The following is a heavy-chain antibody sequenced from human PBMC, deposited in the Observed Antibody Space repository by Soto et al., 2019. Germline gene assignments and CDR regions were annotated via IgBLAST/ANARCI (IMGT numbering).Heavy chain of an antibody. CDR2: IIPIFGTA. V-gene: IGHV1-69*01. D-gene: IGHD2-15*01. J-gene: IGHJ6*02. CDR3: ARSQGGSSSLDIYYYYYYGMDV. CDR1: GGTFSSYA. Sequence: QVQLVQSGAEVKKPGSSVKVSCKAPGGTFSSYAISWVRQAPGQGLEWMGGIIPIFGTANYAQKLQGRVTITAVESTSTGYMELSSLRSEDTAVYYCARSQGGSSSLDIYYYYYYGMDVWGQGTTVTVSS.